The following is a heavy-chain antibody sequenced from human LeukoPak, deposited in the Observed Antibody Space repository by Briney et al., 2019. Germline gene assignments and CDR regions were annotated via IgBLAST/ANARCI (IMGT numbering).Heavy chain of an antibody. CDR3: ARDEYASSPGYFDY. CDR1: GFTFSSYS. CDR2: ISSSGSYI. J-gene: IGHJ4*02. Sequence: GGSLRLSCAASGFTFSSYSMNWVRQAPGKGLEWVSCISSSGSYIYYADSVKGRFTISRDNAKNSLYLQMDRPRAEDTAVYYCARDEYASSPGYFDYWGQGTLVTVSS. D-gene: IGHD6-6*01. V-gene: IGHV3-21*01.